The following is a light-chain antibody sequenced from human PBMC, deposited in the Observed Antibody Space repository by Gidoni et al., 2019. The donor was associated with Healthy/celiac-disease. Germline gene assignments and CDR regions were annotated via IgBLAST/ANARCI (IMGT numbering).Light chain of an antibody. CDR3: QAWDSSTAV. V-gene: IGLV3-1*01. J-gene: IGLJ2*01. CDR1: KLGDKY. CDR2: QDS. Sequence: SYELTQPPSMSVSPGQTPSITCSGDKLGDKYACWYQQKPGQSPVLVIYQDSKRPSGIPERFSGSNSGNTATLTISGTQAMDEADYYCQAWDSSTAVFGGGTKLTVL.